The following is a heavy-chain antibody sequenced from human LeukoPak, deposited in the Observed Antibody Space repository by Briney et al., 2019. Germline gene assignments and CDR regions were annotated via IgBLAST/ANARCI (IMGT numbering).Heavy chain of an antibody. CDR2: ITPNGGGT. Sequence: ASVKVSCKASGCTFTAYYMHWVRQAPGQGLEWMGWITPNGGGTKYAQRFQGRVTMTRDTSISTAYMELSGLRSDDTAVYYCARGFRLSAIEDWFDPWGQGTLVTVSS. V-gene: IGHV1-2*02. CDR3: ARGFRLSAIEDWFDP. D-gene: IGHD2-2*02. J-gene: IGHJ5*02. CDR1: GCTFTAYY.